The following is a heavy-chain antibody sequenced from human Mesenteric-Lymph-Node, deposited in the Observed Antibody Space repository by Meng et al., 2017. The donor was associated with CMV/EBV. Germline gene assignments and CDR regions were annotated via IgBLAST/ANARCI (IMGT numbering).Heavy chain of an antibody. CDR1: GGSITSYY. Sequence: QVQLQESGPGLVKPSETLSLTCSVSGGSITSYYWSWIRQPPGKGLEWIGYVYDRGTTNYNPSLASRVDISLDTSMNQFSLKLTSVTADDTAIYYCARGRSSGWLYEFDPWGQGTLVTVSS. D-gene: IGHD6-19*01. J-gene: IGHJ5*02. CDR2: VYDRGTT. CDR3: ARGRSSGWLYEFDP. V-gene: IGHV4-59*01.